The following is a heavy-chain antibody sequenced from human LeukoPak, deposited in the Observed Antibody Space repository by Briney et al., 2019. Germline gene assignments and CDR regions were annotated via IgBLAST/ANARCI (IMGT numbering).Heavy chain of an antibody. D-gene: IGHD2-2*01. CDR1: GFSFSSYW. V-gene: IGHV3-15*01. CDR2: IKSKTDGGTT. J-gene: IGHJ4*02. CDR3: TTDLCSSTSCSLDY. Sequence: GGSLRLSCTASGFSFSSYWMHWVRQAPGKGLEWVGRIKSKTDGGTTDYAAPVKGRFTISRDDSKNTLYLQMNSLKAEDTAVYYCTTDLCSSTSCSLDYWGQGTLVAVSS.